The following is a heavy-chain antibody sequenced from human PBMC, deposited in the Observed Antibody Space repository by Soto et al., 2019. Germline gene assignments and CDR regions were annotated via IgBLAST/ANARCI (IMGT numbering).Heavy chain of an antibody. CDR1: GYTFTGYY. CDR2: INPNSGGT. V-gene: IGHV1-2*02. Sequence: QVQLVQSGAEVKKPGASVKVSCKASGYTFTGYYMHWVRQAPGQGLEWMGWINPNSGGTNYAQKFQGRVTMTRDTSISTAYMELSRLRSGDTAVYYCARDWYSSSSGRDWFDPWGQGTLVTVSS. J-gene: IGHJ5*02. CDR3: ARDWYSSSSGRDWFDP. D-gene: IGHD6-6*01.